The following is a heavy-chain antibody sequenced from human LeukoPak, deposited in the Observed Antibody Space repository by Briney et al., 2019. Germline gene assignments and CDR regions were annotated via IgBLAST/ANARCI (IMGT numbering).Heavy chain of an antibody. CDR3: AKDPRALTTVTNYYFDY. CDR2: ISGISGDT. V-gene: IGHV3-23*01. CDR1: GFTFSNHA. D-gene: IGHD4-17*01. J-gene: IGHJ4*02. Sequence: GGSLRLSCAASGFTFSNHAMSWVRQAPGKGLEWVSGISGISGDTFYADSVKGRFTVSRDNSKNTLYLQMNSLRADDTAVYYCAKDPRALTTVTNYYFDYWGQGTLVTVSS.